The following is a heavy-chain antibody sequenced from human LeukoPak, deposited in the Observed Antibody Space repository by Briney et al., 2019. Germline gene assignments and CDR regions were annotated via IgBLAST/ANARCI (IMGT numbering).Heavy chain of an antibody. J-gene: IGHJ3*02. CDR3: ARGRTEYDAFDI. D-gene: IGHD1-14*01. CDR1: GFTVSSNY. V-gene: IGHV3-66*01. Sequence: GGSLRLSCAASGFTVSSNYLSWVRQAPGKGLEWVSVIYSGGSSYYTDSVKGRFTISRDNSKNTLYLQMNSLRAQDTAVYYCARGRTEYDAFDIWGQGTIVTVSS. CDR2: IYSGGSS.